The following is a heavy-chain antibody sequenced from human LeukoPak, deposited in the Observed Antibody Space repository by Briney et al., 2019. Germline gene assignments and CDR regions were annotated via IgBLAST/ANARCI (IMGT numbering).Heavy chain of an antibody. CDR3: ARSSREYSSDSPFDY. CDR2: IYPGDSDT. V-gene: IGHV5-51*01. Sequence: GESLKISCKGSGYSFTTYWIGWVRQMPGKGLEWMGIIYPGDSDTRYSPSFQGQVTISADKSINTAYLQWSSLKASDTAMYYCARSSREYSSDSPFDYWGQGTLVTVPS. CDR1: GYSFTTYW. D-gene: IGHD6-19*01. J-gene: IGHJ4*02.